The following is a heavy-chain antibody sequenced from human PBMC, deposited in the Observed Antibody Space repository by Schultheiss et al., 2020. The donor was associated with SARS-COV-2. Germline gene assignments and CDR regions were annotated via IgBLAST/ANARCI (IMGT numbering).Heavy chain of an antibody. Sequence: GGSLRLSCAASGFTVSSNYMSWVRQAPGKGLEWVSVIYSGGSTYYADSVKGRFTISRDNSKNTLYLQMNSLRAEDTAVYYCARQSGATDSDYWGQGTLVTVSS. V-gene: IGHV3-66*04. CDR1: GFTVSSNY. D-gene: IGHD5-24*01. CDR2: IYSGGST. CDR3: ARQSGATDSDY. J-gene: IGHJ4*02.